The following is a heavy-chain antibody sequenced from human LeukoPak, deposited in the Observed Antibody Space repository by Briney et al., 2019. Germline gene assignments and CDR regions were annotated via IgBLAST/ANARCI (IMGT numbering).Heavy chain of an antibody. CDR1: GGSISRGSYS. CDR2: IYTSGST. J-gene: IGHJ6*03. D-gene: IGHD4-17*01. V-gene: IGHV4-61*02. CDR3: ARVRGDYGEDSYYYYMDV. Sequence: PSETLSLTCTVSGGSISRGSYSWSWIRQPAGKGLEWIGRIYTSGSTNYNPSLKSRVTISVDTSKNQFSLKLSSVTAADTAVYYCARVRGDYGEDSYYYYMDVWGKGTTVTISS.